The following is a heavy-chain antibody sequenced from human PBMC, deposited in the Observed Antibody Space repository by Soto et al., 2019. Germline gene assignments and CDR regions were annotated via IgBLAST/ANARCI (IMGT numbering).Heavy chain of an antibody. CDR1: GFAFSGFE. CDR3: ARDPNYDFWSGYRNKEGTYGMDV. J-gene: IGHJ6*02. Sequence: GGSLRLSCAASGFAFSGFEMNWVRQAPGKGLEWVSYISSGASNMYYADSVKGRFTISRDNAQSSLYLQMNSLRVEDTAVYYCARDPNYDFWSGYRNKEGTYGMDVWGQGTTVTSP. V-gene: IGHV3-48*03. CDR2: ISSGASNM. D-gene: IGHD3-3*01.